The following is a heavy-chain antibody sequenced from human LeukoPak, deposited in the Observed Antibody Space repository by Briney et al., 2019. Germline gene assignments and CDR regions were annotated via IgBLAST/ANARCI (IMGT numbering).Heavy chain of an antibody. CDR3: GRSGSYRGVVDY. CDR2: IYYSGGT. D-gene: IGHD3-10*01. CDR1: GGSISSYY. V-gene: IGHV4-59*08. Sequence: SETLSLTCSVSGGSISSYYWSWIRQPPGKGLEWIGYIYYSGGTNYNPCLKSRFTISVDTSKDQFALKLSSVSAADTAVYYCGRSGSYRGVVDYWGQGILVTVSS. J-gene: IGHJ4*02.